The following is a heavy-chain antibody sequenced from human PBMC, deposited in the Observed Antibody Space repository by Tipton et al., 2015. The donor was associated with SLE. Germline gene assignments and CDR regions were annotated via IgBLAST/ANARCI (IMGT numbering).Heavy chain of an antibody. J-gene: IGHJ4*02. Sequence: TLSLTCTVSGGSISSYYWSWIRQPPGKGLEWIGYIYYSGSTNYNPSLKSRATISVDTSKNQFSLKLSSVTAADTAVYYCARVEFGGTFFDYWGQGTLVTVSS. V-gene: IGHV4-59*12. CDR3: ARVEFGGTFFDY. D-gene: IGHD2-15*01. CDR1: GGSISSYY. CDR2: IYYSGST.